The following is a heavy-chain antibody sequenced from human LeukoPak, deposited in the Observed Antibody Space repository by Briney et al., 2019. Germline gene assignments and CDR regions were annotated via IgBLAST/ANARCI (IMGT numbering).Heavy chain of an antibody. CDR3: VKDNLAHCSSITCSDFDS. J-gene: IGHJ4*02. CDR2: INQDGSEK. CDR1: GFTFSRYW. Sequence: PGGALRLSCAASGFTFSRYWMSWVRQAPGKGQEWVANINQDGSEKYYVDSVKGRSTISRDKAKNSLYLQMSSLRAEATAVYYCVKDNLAHCSSITCSDFDSWGQGTLVTVPS. D-gene: IGHD2-2*01. V-gene: IGHV3-7*03.